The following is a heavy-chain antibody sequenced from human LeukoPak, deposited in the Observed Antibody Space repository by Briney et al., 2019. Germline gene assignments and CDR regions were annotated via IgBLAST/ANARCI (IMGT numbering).Heavy chain of an antibody. CDR3: AKVGELGATSDYFDY. Sequence: GGSLRLSCAASRFPFSNYGMSWVRQAPGKGLEWVSAISGTGYCPYDAGSVKGRYTISRDNSKSTLYLQMNSLRAEDTAVYYCAKVGELGATSDYFDYWGQGTLVTVSS. D-gene: IGHD1-26*01. CDR2: ISGTGYCP. CDR1: RFPFSNYG. J-gene: IGHJ4*02. V-gene: IGHV3-23*01.